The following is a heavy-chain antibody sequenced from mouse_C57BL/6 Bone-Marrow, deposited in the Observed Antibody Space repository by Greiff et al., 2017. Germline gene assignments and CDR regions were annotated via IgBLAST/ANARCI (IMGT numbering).Heavy chain of an antibody. CDR2: IYPGSGST. CDR3: ASTGTLDY. J-gene: IGHJ2*01. Sequence: VQLQQPGAELVKPGASVKMSCKASGYTFTSYWITWVKQRPGQGLEWIGDIYPGSGSTNYNEKFKSKATLTVDKSSSTAYMQLSSLTSEDSAVYYCASTGTLDYWGQGTTLTVSS. CDR1: GYTFTSYW. V-gene: IGHV1-55*01. D-gene: IGHD4-1*01.